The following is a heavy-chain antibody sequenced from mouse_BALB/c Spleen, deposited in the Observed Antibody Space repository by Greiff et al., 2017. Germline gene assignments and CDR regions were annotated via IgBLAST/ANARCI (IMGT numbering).Heavy chain of an antibody. Sequence: EVKLVESGGGLVKPGGSLKLSCAASGFTFSDYYMYWVRQTPEKRLEWVATISDGGSYTYYPDSVKGRFTISRDNAKNNLYLQMSSLKSEDTAMYYCARDDDYYDYYAMDYWGQGTSVTVSS. CDR3: ARDDDYYDYYAMDY. CDR1: GFTFSDYY. D-gene: IGHD2-3*01. V-gene: IGHV5-4*02. J-gene: IGHJ4*01. CDR2: ISDGGSYT.